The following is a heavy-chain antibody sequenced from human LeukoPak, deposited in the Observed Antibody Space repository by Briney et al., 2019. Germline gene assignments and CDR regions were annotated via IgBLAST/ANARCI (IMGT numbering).Heavy chain of an antibody. D-gene: IGHD3-16*01. Sequence: GGSLRLSCAASGFTFSGYWMAWVRQAPGKGLQWVANIKPDGSGKYYADSVKGRFTISRDNAKNSLSLQVNSLRAEDTAVYYCARGLTLFDYWGQGTLVTVSS. J-gene: IGHJ4*02. CDR2: IKPDGSGK. V-gene: IGHV3-7*05. CDR3: ARGLTLFDY. CDR1: GFTFSGYW.